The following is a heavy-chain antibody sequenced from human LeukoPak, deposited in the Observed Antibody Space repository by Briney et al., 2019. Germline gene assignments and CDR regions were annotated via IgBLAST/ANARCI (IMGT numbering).Heavy chain of an antibody. CDR3: ARSMVRGAPSGY. J-gene: IGHJ4*02. D-gene: IGHD3-10*01. CDR2: INPNSGGT. Sequence: ASVKVSCKASGYTFTGYYMHWVRQAPGQGLEWMGWINPNSGGTNYAQKFQGRVTMTRDTSISTAYMELSRLRSDDTAVYYRARSMVRGAPSGYWGQGTLVTVSS. CDR1: GYTFTGYY. V-gene: IGHV1-2*02.